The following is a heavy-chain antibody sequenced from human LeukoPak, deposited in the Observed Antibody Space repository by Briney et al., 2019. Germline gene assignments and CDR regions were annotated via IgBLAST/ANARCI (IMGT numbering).Heavy chain of an antibody. CDR3: ARGIAVAGTFWFDQ. V-gene: IGHV3-33*01. CDR1: EFTFSNYD. J-gene: IGHJ5*02. CDR2: IWYDGSNK. D-gene: IGHD6-19*01. Sequence: GGSLILSCAASEFTFSNYDMHWVRQAPGKGLEWVAVIWYDGSNKYYADSVKGRFTISRDNSKNTLYLQMNSLRAEDTAVYYCARGIAVAGTFWFDQWGQGTLVTVSS.